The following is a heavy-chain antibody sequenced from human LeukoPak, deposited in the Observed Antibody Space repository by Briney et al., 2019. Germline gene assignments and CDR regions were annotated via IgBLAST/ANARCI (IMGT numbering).Heavy chain of an antibody. J-gene: IGHJ3*02. Sequence: TGGSLRLSCAASESTFNSYEMSWVRQAPGKGLEWVSYISRSGSTIYHADSVKGRFTISRDNAKNSLYLQMNSLRAVDTALYYCAKSADYASTAFDIWGQGTMVTVSS. CDR2: ISRSGSTI. V-gene: IGHV3-48*03. CDR3: AKSADYASTAFDI. CDR1: ESTFNSYE. D-gene: IGHD3-10*01.